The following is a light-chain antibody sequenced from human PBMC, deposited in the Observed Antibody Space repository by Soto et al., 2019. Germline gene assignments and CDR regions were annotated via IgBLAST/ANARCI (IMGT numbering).Light chain of an antibody. CDR3: CSYVGASTYV. CDR1: TSFVGSYNF. J-gene: IGLJ1*01. Sequence: QSVLTQPASVSGSPGQSITISCTGTTSFVGSYNFVSWYQQLPGKAPQVLIYEDTKRPSGVSNRFSGSISGSTASLTISGLQAEDEADYHCCSYVGASTYVFGTGT. CDR2: EDT. V-gene: IGLV2-23*01.